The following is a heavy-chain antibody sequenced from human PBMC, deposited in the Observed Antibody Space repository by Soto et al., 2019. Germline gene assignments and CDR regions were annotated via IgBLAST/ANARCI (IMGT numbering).Heavy chain of an antibody. CDR1: GGPFRSYA. D-gene: IGHD6-13*01. V-gene: IGHV1-69*13. CDR2: IIPIFGTA. Sequence: SVKVSCKASGGPFRSYAISWVRQAPGQGLEWMGGIIPIFGTANYAQKFQGRVTITADESTSTAYMELSSLRSEDTAVYYCAREWVSSSWYFDYWGQGTLVTVSA. J-gene: IGHJ4*02. CDR3: AREWVSSSWYFDY.